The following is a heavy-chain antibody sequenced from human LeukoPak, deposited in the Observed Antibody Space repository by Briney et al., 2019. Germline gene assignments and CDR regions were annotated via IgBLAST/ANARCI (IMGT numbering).Heavy chain of an antibody. V-gene: IGHV3-33*06. D-gene: IGHD5-12*01. CDR2: IWYDGSNK. Sequence: GRSLRLSCAASGFAFSSYGMHWVRQAPGKGLEWVAVIWYDGSNKYYADSVKGRFTISRDNSKNTLYLQMNSLRAEDTAVYYCAKGPEYSGYDLFDYWGQGTLVTVSS. CDR1: GFAFSSYG. J-gene: IGHJ4*02. CDR3: AKGPEYSGYDLFDY.